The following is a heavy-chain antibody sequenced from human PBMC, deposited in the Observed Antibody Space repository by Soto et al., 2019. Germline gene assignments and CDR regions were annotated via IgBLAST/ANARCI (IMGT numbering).Heavy chain of an antibody. CDR1: GGCVSSGGYY. CDR3: ARGPYSTSYDFDS. Sequence: PSEALSLTCTVSGGCVSSGGYYWSCVRQHPGKGLEWVGYIYYSGSTYYNPSLKSRVTMSVDTAKNQFSLKLSSVTAADTAVYYCARGPYSTSYDFDSWGQGSLVTVSS. V-gene: IGHV4-31*03. D-gene: IGHD6-6*01. J-gene: IGHJ4*02. CDR2: IYYSGST.